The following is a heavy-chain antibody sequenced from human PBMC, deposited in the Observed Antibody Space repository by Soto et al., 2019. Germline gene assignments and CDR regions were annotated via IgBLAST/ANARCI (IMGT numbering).Heavy chain of an antibody. Sequence: AGGSLRLSCGASGFTFSSYGMHWVRQAPGKGLEWVGVISYEGNNKYYADSIQGRFTISRDNSKNTLYLQMNSLRAEDTAVYYCAKTGYCSGGSCYSWYFDYWGQGTLVTVSS. CDR2: ISYEGNNK. D-gene: IGHD2-15*01. CDR1: GFTFSSYG. J-gene: IGHJ4*02. V-gene: IGHV3-30*18. CDR3: AKTGYCSGGSCYSWYFDY.